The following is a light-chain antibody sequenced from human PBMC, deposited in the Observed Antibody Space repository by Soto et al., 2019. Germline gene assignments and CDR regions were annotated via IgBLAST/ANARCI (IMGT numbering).Light chain of an antibody. Sequence: QSALTQPASVSGSPGQSITISCTGTSSDVGGYNYVSWYQQHPGKAPKLMIYEVSNRPSGVSNRLSGSKSGNTASLTIAGLQGEDEADYYCSSYRSSSPGVFGGGTKLTVL. CDR1: SSDVGGYNY. CDR3: SSYRSSSPGV. CDR2: EVS. V-gene: IGLV2-14*01. J-gene: IGLJ3*02.